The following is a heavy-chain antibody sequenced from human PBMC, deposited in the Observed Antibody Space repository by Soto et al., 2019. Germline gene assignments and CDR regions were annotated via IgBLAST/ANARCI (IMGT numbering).Heavy chain of an antibody. Sequence: GESLKISXQGSGYSFSAYWFGWVRQMPGKGLEWMGIIFPGDSDTRYRPSFQGQVTISADKSTNTAYLQWSSLKAPDIGMYFCARGGXXXTPPDYWGRNPGHRLL. V-gene: IGHV5-51*01. CDR2: IFPGDSDT. J-gene: IGHJ4*01. D-gene: IGHD1-7*01. CDR1: GYSFSAYW. CDR3: ARGGXXXTPPDY.